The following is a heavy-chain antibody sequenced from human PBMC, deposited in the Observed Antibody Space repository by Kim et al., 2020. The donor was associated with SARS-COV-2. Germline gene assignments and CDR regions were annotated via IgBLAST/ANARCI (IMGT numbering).Heavy chain of an antibody. Sequence: GGSLRLSCAASGFTFDDCAMHWVRQAPGKGLEWVSGISWNSVSIDYADSVKGRFTISRDNAKNSLYLQMNSLRAEDTGLYYCVKDKKWESSNWAYYGMDVWGQGTTVTVSS. CDR2: ISWNSVSI. J-gene: IGHJ6*02. D-gene: IGHD6-13*01. CDR1: GFTFDDCA. CDR3: VKDKKWESSNWAYYGMDV. V-gene: IGHV3-9*01.